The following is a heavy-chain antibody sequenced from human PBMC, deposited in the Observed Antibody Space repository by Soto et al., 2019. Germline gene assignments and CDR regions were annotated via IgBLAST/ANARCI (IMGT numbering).Heavy chain of an antibody. Sequence: QVQLVQSGAEVKKPGASVKVSCKASGYTFISYGISWVRQAPGQGLEWMGWISAYNGNTNYAQKVQGRVTMTTDTSTGTAYMELKSLRSDDTAVYYCARDFVPGRMVRGVSAFDIWGQGTKVTVSS. J-gene: IGHJ3*02. CDR1: GYTFISYG. V-gene: IGHV1-18*04. CDR2: ISAYNGNT. D-gene: IGHD3-10*01. CDR3: ARDFVPGRMVRGVSAFDI.